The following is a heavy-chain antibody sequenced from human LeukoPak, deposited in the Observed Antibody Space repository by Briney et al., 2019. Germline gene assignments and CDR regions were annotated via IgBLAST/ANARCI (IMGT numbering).Heavy chain of an antibody. CDR3: ARDMVATIGGAYYYYYYMDV. CDR2: INTNTGNP. Sequence: GASVKVSCKASGYTFTSYAMNWVRQAPGQGLEWMGWINTNTGNPTYAQGFTGRFVFSLDTSVSTAYLQISSLKAEDTAVYYCARDMVATIGGAYYYYYYMDVWGKGTTVTVSS. V-gene: IGHV7-4-1*02. CDR1: GYTFTSYA. J-gene: IGHJ6*03. D-gene: IGHD5-12*01.